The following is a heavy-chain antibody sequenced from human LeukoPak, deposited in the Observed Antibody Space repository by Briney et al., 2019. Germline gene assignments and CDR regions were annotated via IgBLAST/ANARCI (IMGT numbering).Heavy chain of an antibody. V-gene: IGHV4-38-2*02. J-gene: IGHJ4*02. D-gene: IGHD4-17*01. CDR3: AMITVTTGVDS. CDR2: SLHSGNT. Sequence: SETLSLTCRVSGYSISSGYYWGWIRQPPGKGLEWIGNSLHSGNTFYNPSLKSRVTISLDTSKNQLSMKLSSVTAADTAVYYCAMITVTTGVDSWGQGTLVTVSS. CDR1: GYSISSGYY.